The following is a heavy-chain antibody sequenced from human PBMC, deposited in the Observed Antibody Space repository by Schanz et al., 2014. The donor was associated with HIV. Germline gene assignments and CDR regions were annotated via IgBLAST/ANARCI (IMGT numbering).Heavy chain of an antibody. V-gene: IGHV1-2*02. CDR3: AKSRFQLHWFDS. J-gene: IGHJ5*01. D-gene: IGHD2-2*01. CDR2: MNPNSGVT. Sequence: QVPLVQSGAEVKKPGASVKVSCKASGYTFSGYYIHWVRQAPGQGLEWMGWMNPNSGVTEDAQKFRGRVTMTRDTSISTAYMELTRLRYDDTAVYYCAKSRFQLHWFDSWGQGTLVTVSS. CDR1: GYTFSGYY.